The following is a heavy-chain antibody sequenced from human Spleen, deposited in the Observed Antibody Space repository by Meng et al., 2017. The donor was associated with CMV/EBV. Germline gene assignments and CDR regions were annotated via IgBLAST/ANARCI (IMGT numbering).Heavy chain of an antibody. CDR2: VYYDGRT. Sequence: SETLSLTCSISGGSITDSYWIWIRQPPGKGLEWIGHVYYDGRTDYRPSLKSRVTISIETSKNQFSLKLRSVAAADTGAYYCARDNGRRGFFDFWGQGTLVTVSS. J-gene: IGHJ4*02. V-gene: IGHV4-59*01. CDR1: GGSITDSY. CDR3: ARDNGRRGFFDF.